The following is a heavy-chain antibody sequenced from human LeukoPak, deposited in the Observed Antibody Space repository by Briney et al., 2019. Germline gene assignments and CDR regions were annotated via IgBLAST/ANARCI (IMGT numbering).Heavy chain of an antibody. CDR3: ARHIGGVIEDMDV. D-gene: IGHD3-16*02. V-gene: IGHV4-59*08. J-gene: IGHJ6*03. CDR1: GGSIGTYY. CDR2: IYVTGT. Sequence: AETLSLTCTVSGGSIGTYYWNWVRQSPGTGLEWIGYIYVTGTRYNPYLQSRVTISVDRSRNQFFLKLPSVSAADTDVYYCARHIGGVIEDMDVWGRGTKVTVSS.